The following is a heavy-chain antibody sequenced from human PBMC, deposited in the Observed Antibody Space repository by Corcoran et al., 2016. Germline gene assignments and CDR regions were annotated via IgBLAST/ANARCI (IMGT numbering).Heavy chain of an antibody. Sequence: QVQLVQSGAEVKKPGASVKVSCKASGYTFTSYYMHWVRQAPGQGLEWMGIINPSGGSTSYAQRFQGRVTMTRDTSTSTVYMELSSLRSEDMAVYYCARDRPWELLWSGIDYWGQGTLVTVSS. CDR3: ARDRPWELLWSGIDY. CDR2: INPSGGST. D-gene: IGHD1-26*01. CDR1: GYTFTSYY. V-gene: IGHV1-46*01. J-gene: IGHJ4*02.